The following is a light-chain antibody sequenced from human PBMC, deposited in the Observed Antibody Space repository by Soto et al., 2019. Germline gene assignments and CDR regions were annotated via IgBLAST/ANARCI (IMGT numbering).Light chain of an antibody. CDR2: KAS. Sequence: DIQMTQSPSTLSASVGDRVTITCRASQSISSWLAWYQQKPGKAPKLLIYKASSLESGVPSRFSGSGSGTEFTLTISSLQPDDFATYYCQQSYNTPRTLGQGTKLEIK. V-gene: IGKV1-5*03. J-gene: IGKJ2*01. CDR3: QQSYNTPRT. CDR1: QSISSW.